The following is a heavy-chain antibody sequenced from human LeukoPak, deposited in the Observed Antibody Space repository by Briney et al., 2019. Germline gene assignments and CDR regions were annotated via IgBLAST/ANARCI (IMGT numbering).Heavy chain of an antibody. CDR2: INPKNGGT. V-gene: IGHV1-2*02. CDR1: VYTFTDCS. CDR3: ATLGGHSLAAHNGY. D-gene: IGHD3-16*01. J-gene: IGHJ1*01. Sequence: ASVTVSFTTSVYTFTDCSMHWVRQAPGQGLEWMGWINPKNGGTRNAQRLQGRVIMTTDTSVITAYMELTGLTSDDTAVYYCATLGGHSLAAHNGYWGQGTLVTVSS.